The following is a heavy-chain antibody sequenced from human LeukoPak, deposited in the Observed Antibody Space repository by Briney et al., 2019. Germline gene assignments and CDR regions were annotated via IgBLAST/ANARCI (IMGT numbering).Heavy chain of an antibody. V-gene: IGHV3-21*01. CDR3: AKAVAARTGGVDY. J-gene: IGHJ4*02. D-gene: IGHD6-6*01. CDR1: GFTFSSYS. CDR2: ISSSSSYI. Sequence: PGGSLRLSCAASGFTFSSYSMNWVRQAPGKGLEWVLSISSSSSYIYYADSVKGRFTISRDNAKNSLYLQMNSLRAEDTAVYYCAKAVAARTGGVDYWGQGTLVTVSS.